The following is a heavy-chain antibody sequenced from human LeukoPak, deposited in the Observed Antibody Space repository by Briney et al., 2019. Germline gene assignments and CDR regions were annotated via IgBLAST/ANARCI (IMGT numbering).Heavy chain of an antibody. CDR1: GLTFSNYA. V-gene: IGHV3-23*01. CDR3: AKAKQVVPADGLNFDY. D-gene: IGHD6-6*01. CDR2: ISATVEGT. J-gene: IGHJ4*02. Sequence: GGSLRLSCAASGLTFSNYAMSWVRQAPGKGLEWVSVISATVEGTYHADSVKGRFTISRDNSKNTLYLQMNTLRGEDTAVYYCAKAKQVVPADGLNFDYWGRGTRVTLSS.